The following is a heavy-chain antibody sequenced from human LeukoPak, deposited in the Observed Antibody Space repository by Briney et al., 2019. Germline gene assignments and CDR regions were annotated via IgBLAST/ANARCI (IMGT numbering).Heavy chain of an antibody. V-gene: IGHV1-2*02. CDR3: ASLSSNYYDSSGFDY. Sequence: ASVKVSCKASGYTFTNYGISWVRQAPGQGLEWMGWINPNSGGTNYAQKFQGRVTMTRDTSISTAYMELSRLRSDDTAVYYCASLSSNYYDSSGFDYWGQGTLVTVSS. CDR2: INPNSGGT. J-gene: IGHJ4*02. CDR1: GYTFTNYG. D-gene: IGHD3-22*01.